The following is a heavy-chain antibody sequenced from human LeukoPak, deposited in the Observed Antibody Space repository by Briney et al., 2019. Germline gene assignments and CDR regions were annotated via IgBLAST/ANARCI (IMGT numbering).Heavy chain of an antibody. CDR3: ARGIAARREIDY. CDR2: IYYSGST. D-gene: IGHD6-6*01. J-gene: IGHJ4*02. Sequence: SETLSLTCSVSGGAISSYYWSWIRQPPGKGLEWIGYIYYSGSTNYNPSLKSRVTISVDTSENQFSLKLSSVTAADTAVYYCARGIAARREIDYWGQGTLVTVSS. CDR1: GGAISSYY. V-gene: IGHV4-59*01.